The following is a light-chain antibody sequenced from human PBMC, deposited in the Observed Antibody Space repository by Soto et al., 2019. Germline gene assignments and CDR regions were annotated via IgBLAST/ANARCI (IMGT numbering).Light chain of an antibody. J-gene: IGLJ1*01. V-gene: IGLV2-14*01. CDR2: EVT. CDR3: NSYTSSNTLV. CDR1: SHDVGRYDY. Sequence: QSALTQPASVSGSPGQSITISCTGTSHDVGRYDYVSWYQKHPGKAPKIMIYEVTYRPSGVSNRFSASKSGNTASLTISGLQPEDEADYYCNSYTSSNTLVFGTGTKLTVL.